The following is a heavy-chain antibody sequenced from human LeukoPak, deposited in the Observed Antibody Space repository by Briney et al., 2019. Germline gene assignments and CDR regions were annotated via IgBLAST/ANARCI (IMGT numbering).Heavy chain of an antibody. Sequence: GGSLRLSCAASGFTFSSYAMSWVRQAPGKGLEWVSAISGSSDSTYYADSVKGRFTISRDKSKNTLYLQMNSLRAEDTAVYYCAKDRTKYKLFPSSFDYWAREPWSPSPQ. CDR2: ISGSSDST. CDR1: GFTFSSYA. J-gene: IGHJ4*02. CDR3: AKDRTKYKLFPSSFDY. V-gene: IGHV3-23*01. D-gene: IGHD3-10*01.